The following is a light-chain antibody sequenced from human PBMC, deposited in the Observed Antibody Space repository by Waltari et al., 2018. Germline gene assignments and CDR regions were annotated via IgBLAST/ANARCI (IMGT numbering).Light chain of an antibody. CDR1: QSIRSDS. CDR2: GAS. Sequence: EIVLTQSPGTLSLSPGERATLSCRASQSIRSDSLAWYQQKPGQAPRLLIYGASTRATGIPDRFRGSGSGTDFTLTISRLEPEDFAVYSCQQYGRSPSTFGSGTRLEIK. CDR3: QQYGRSPST. V-gene: IGKV3-20*01. J-gene: IGKJ5*01.